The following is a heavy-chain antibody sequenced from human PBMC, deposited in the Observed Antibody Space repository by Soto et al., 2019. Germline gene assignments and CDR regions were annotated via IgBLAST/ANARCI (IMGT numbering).Heavy chain of an antibody. CDR1: GFTFSDHA. CDR2: VWFDGGNK. V-gene: IGHV3-33*01. J-gene: IGHJ6*02. Sequence: QVQLVASGGGVVQPGTSLRLSCEASGFTFSDHAMHWVRQAPGKGLEGVAVVWFDGGNKFYTDSVKGRFTISRDNSKNTLFLQMNSLRVVDTAVYYCARAPAGDYTLYHYYTMDVWGQGTPVTVSS. D-gene: IGHD4-17*01. CDR3: ARAPAGDYTLYHYYTMDV.